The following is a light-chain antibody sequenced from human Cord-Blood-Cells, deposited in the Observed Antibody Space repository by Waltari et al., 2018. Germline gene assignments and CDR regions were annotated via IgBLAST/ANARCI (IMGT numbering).Light chain of an antibody. J-gene: IGKJ2*01. V-gene: IGKV1-33*01. CDR3: QQYDNLPYT. CDR2: DSS. CDR1: QDISYY. Sequence: QMTQFPSYLSVSVAIRATITCQASQDISYYLNWYQQKPGKAPKLLIYDSSNLETGVPSRFSGSGSGTDFTFTISSLQPEDIATYYCQQYDNLPYTFGQGTKLEIK.